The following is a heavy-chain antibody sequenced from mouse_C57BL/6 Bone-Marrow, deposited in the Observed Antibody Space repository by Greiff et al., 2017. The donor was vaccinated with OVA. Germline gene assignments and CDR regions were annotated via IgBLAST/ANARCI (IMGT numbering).Heavy chain of an antibody. CDR3: TRGGRGSSYRYFDV. J-gene: IGHJ1*03. Sequence: QVQLQQSGAELVRPGASVTLSCKASGYTFTDYEMHWVKQTPVHGLEWIGAIDPETGGTAYNQKFKGKAILTADKSSSTAYMELRSLTTEDSAVYYCTRGGRGSSYRYFDVWGTGTTVTVSS. CDR2: IDPETGGT. CDR1: GYTFTDYE. D-gene: IGHD1-1*01. V-gene: IGHV1-15*01.